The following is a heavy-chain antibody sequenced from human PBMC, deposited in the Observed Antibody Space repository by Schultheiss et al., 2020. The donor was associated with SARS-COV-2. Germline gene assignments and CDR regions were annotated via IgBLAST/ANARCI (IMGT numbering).Heavy chain of an antibody. CDR1: GFTFSSYS. CDR3: ARDPPYSSGWYGLATGYYGMDV. CDR2: IWYDGSNK. Sequence: GGSLRLSCAASGFTFSSYSMNWVRQAPGKGLEWVAVIWYDGSNKYYADSVKGRFTISRDNSKNTLYLQMNSLRAEDTAVYYCARDPPYSSGWYGLATGYYGMDVWGQGTTVTVSS. J-gene: IGHJ6*02. D-gene: IGHD6-19*01. V-gene: IGHV3-33*08.